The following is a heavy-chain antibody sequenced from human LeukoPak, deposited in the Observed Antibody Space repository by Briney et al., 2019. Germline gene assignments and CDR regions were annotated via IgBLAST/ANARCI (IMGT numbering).Heavy chain of an antibody. CDR2: IYTTGST. Sequence: SETLSLTCTISGGSISSYYWSWIRQPAGKGLEWIGRIYTTGSTNYNPSLKSRVTMSADTSKDQFSLKLSSVTAADTAVYYCARDLNVAVAGPIFDSWGQGTLVTVSS. J-gene: IGHJ4*02. CDR3: ARDLNVAVAGPIFDS. D-gene: IGHD6-19*01. V-gene: IGHV4-4*07. CDR1: GGSISSYY.